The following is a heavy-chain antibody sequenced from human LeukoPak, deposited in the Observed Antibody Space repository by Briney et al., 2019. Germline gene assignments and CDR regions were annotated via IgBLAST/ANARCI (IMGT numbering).Heavy chain of an antibody. V-gene: IGHV1-2*02. Sequence: ASVKVSCKASGYTFTGYYMHWVRQAPGQGLEWMGWINPNRGGTNYAQKFQGRVTMTRDTSITTAYLELSRLRSDDTAVYYCARTLGSSWYGMIDYWGQGTLVTVSS. CDR3: ARTLGSSWYGMIDY. CDR1: GYTFTGYY. D-gene: IGHD6-13*01. CDR2: INPNRGGT. J-gene: IGHJ4*02.